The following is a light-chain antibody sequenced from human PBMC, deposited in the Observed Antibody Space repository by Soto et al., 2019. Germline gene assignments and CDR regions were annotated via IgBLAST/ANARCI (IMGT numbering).Light chain of an antibody. CDR3: QQYRTSPIT. CDR1: QSITNNY. CDR2: GAS. Sequence: ETVLTQSPGTVSLSPGERATLSCRASQSITNNYLAWYQQKPGQAPRLLIYGASSRVTGIPDRFSGSGSGTDFTLTISRLEPEDFAVYYCQQYRTSPITFGQGTRLEIK. V-gene: IGKV3-20*01. J-gene: IGKJ5*01.